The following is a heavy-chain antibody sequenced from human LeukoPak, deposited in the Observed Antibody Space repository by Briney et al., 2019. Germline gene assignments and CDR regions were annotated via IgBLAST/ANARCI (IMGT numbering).Heavy chain of an antibody. J-gene: IGHJ4*02. D-gene: IGHD3-3*01. CDR3: ARDYIAYDPLDY. V-gene: IGHV3-23*01. Sequence: GGSLRLSCAASGFAFSNYGMSWVRQGPGKGLEWVSAISANGEETYYADSVKVRFTISRDNAKNTLYLQMNSLRVEDTAVYWCARDYIAYDPLDYWGQGTLVTVSS. CDR1: GFAFSNYG. CDR2: ISANGEET.